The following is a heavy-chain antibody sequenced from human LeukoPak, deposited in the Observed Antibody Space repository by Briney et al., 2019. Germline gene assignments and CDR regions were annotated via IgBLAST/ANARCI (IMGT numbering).Heavy chain of an antibody. D-gene: IGHD3-3*01. J-gene: IGHJ5*02. V-gene: IGHV1-8*01. Sequence: ASVKVSCKASGYTFTSYYINWVRQATGQGLEWMGWMNPNSGNTGYAQKFQGRVTMTRNTSISTAYMELSSLRSEDTAVYYCARASITIFGVVMTYNWFDPWGQGTLVTVSS. CDR1: GYTFTSYY. CDR3: ARASITIFGVVMTYNWFDP. CDR2: MNPNSGNT.